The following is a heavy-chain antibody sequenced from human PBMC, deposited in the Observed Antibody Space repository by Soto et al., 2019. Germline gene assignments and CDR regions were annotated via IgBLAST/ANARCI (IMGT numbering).Heavy chain of an antibody. Sequence: EVQLVESGGGVVLPGGSLRLSCAASVFTFDDYGMSWVRQAPGKGLEWVSGINWKGGSTGDADSVKGRFTISRDNAKNSLYLQMNSLRVEDTALYHCGRTDCSGSSCPIDYWGQGTLVTVSS. D-gene: IGHD2-2*01. CDR2: INWKGGST. CDR3: GRTDCSGSSCPIDY. J-gene: IGHJ4*02. V-gene: IGHV3-20*01. CDR1: VFTFDDYG.